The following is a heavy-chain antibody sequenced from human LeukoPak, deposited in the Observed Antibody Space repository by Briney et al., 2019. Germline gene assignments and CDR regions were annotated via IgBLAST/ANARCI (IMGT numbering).Heavy chain of an antibody. CDR3: AKDLAAAIYLYYYYYYGMDV. Sequence: GGSLRLSCAASGFTFSSYGMHWVRQAPGKGLEWVAVISYDGSNKYYADSVKGRFTISRDNSKNTLYLQMNSLRAEDTAVYYCAKDLAAAIYLYYYYYYGMDVWGQGTTVTVSS. J-gene: IGHJ6*02. D-gene: IGHD6-13*01. CDR2: ISYDGSNK. V-gene: IGHV3-30*18. CDR1: GFTFSSYG.